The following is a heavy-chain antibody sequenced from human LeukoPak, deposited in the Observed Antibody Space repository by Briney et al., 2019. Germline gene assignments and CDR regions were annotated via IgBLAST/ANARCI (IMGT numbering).Heavy chain of an antibody. J-gene: IGHJ4*02. Sequence: SETLSLTCTVSGGSISSYYWSWIRQPPGKGLEWIGYIYYSGSTYYNPSLKSRVTISVDTSKNQFSLKLSSVTAADTAVYYCARANYYDSRTDYWGQGTLVTVSS. CDR1: GGSISSYY. D-gene: IGHD3-22*01. V-gene: IGHV4-59*08. CDR2: IYYSGST. CDR3: ARANYYDSRTDY.